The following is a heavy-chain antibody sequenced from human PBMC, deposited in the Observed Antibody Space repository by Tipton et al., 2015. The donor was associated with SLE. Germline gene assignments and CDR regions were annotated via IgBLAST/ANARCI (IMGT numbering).Heavy chain of an antibody. Sequence: LSLTYAASGFIFSSTWMTWVRQAPGKGLEWVSGISWNSGSIGYADSVKGRFTISRDNAKNSLYLQMNSLRAEDTALYYCAKAVAKIQAAGGDYWGQGTLVTVSS. CDR2: ISWNSGSI. CDR1: GFIFSSTW. CDR3: AKAVAKIQAAGGDY. D-gene: IGHD6-13*01. J-gene: IGHJ4*02. V-gene: IGHV3-9*01.